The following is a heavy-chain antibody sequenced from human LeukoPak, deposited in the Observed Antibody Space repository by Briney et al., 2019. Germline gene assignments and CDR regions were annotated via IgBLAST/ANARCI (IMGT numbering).Heavy chain of an antibody. Sequence: SETLSLTCTVSGDTISAHYWSWIRQPAGKGLEWIGRISTTGTTNYSPSLKSRFTMSRDTSRNQFSLKLNSVTAADTAVYYCAREVEMARHFDYWGQGTLVTVSS. CDR2: ISTTGTT. D-gene: IGHD5-24*01. J-gene: IGHJ4*02. V-gene: IGHV4-4*07. CDR3: AREVEMARHFDY. CDR1: GDTISAHY.